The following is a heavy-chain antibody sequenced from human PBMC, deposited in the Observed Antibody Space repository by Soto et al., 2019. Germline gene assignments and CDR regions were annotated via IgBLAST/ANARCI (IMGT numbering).Heavy chain of an antibody. V-gene: IGHV3-73*01. CDR3: SRDDSDWFFN. J-gene: IGHJ4*02. Sequence: TVRSLRLSCAAAGFNFGASALRWVRQASGKGLEWLGRIGSKGETYATAYAASVKGRFTISRDDSRNTAYLQMNSLESEDTAVYYCSRDDSDWFFNWGRGTLVTVSS. CDR1: GFNFGASA. D-gene: IGHD3-9*01. CDR2: IGSKGETYAT.